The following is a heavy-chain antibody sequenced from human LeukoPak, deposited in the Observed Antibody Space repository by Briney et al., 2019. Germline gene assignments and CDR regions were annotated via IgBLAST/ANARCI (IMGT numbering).Heavy chain of an antibody. Sequence: SVKVSCKASGYTFTGYYMHWVRRAPGQGLEWMGWINPNSDGTNYAQKFQGRVTMTRDTSISTAYMELSSLRFDDTAVYYCMRVAGTGVFWGQGALVTVSS. V-gene: IGHV1-2*02. D-gene: IGHD6-19*01. J-gene: IGHJ4*02. CDR3: MRVAGTGVF. CDR2: INPNSDGT. CDR1: GYTFTGYY.